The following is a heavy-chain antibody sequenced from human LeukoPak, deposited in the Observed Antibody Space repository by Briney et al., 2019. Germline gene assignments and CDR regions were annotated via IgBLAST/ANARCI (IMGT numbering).Heavy chain of an antibody. V-gene: IGHV1-46*01. Sequence: ASVKVSCKASGYTFTNYYMHWVRQAPGQGLEWMGIINPSAGSTSYAQKFQGRVTMTRDMSTSTVYMNLSSLRSEDTAVYYCARDSGYIAARYYFDYWDQGALVTVSS. CDR1: GYTFTNYY. D-gene: IGHD6-6*01. CDR3: ARDSGYIAARYYFDY. CDR2: INPSAGST. J-gene: IGHJ4*02.